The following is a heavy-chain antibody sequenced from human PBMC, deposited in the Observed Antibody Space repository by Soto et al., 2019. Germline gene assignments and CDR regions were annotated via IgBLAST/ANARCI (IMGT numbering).Heavy chain of an antibody. D-gene: IGHD5-18*01. J-gene: IGHJ6*02. V-gene: IGHV3-33*01. CDR3: ARADTAYYYGMDV. Sequence: GGSLRLSCAASGFTFSSYGMHWVRQAPGKGLEWVAVIWYDGSNKYYADSVKGRFTISRDNSKNTLYLQMNSLRAEDTAVYYCARADTAYYYGMDVWGQGTTVTVSS. CDR2: IWYDGSNK. CDR1: GFTFSSYG.